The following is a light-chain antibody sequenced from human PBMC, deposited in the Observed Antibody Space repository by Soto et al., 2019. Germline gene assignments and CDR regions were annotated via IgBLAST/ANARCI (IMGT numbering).Light chain of an antibody. CDR3: QTWGTGSHVV. CDR1: SGHSSYA. V-gene: IGLV4-69*01. Sequence: QLVLTQSPSASVSLGASVKLTCTLSSGHSSYAIAWHQQQPEKGPRYLMKLNSDGSHSKGDGIPDRFSGSSSGAERYLTISSLQSEDEADYYCQTWGTGSHVVFGGGTKLTVL. CDR2: LNSDGSH. J-gene: IGLJ2*01.